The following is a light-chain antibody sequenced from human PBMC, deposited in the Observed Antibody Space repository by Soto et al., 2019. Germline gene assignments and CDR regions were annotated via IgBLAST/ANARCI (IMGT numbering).Light chain of an antibody. Sequence: EIVLTQSPGTLSLSPGERATLCCRASQIVASNLAWYQQKPGQAPRLLIYGVSTRATGIPARFSGSGSGTEFTLTISSLQSEDFAVYYCQHYNSWPLTFGGGTKVDIK. CDR2: GVS. CDR1: QIVASN. V-gene: IGKV3-15*01. J-gene: IGKJ4*01. CDR3: QHYNSWPLT.